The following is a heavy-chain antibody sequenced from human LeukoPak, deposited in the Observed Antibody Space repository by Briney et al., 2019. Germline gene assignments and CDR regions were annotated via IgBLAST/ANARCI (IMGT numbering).Heavy chain of an antibody. V-gene: IGHV3-15*01. J-gene: IGHJ6*03. CDR3: VSRDAYKPRYFMDV. CDR1: GFNFDIAW. D-gene: IGHD5-24*01. Sequence: GGSLRLSCAVSGFNFDIAWMNWVRQAPGEGLEWVGRLKSKNDGAATDYGAPVRGRFTISIDDSKNMLYLQMNSLKTEDTAVYYCVSRDAYKPRYFMDVWGKGTTVTVSS. CDR2: LKSKNDGAAT.